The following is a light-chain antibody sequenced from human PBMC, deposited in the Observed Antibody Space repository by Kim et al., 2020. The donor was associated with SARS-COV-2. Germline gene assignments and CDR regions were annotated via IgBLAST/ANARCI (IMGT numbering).Light chain of an antibody. CDR3: QQYYSYPRT. J-gene: IGKJ4*01. Sequence: SASTGDRVTITCRASQGISSYLAWYQQKPGKAPKLLIYAASTLQSGVPSRFRGSGSGTDFTLTISCLQSEDFATYYCQQYYSYPRTFGGGTKLEI. CDR2: AAS. V-gene: IGKV1-8*01. CDR1: QGISSY.